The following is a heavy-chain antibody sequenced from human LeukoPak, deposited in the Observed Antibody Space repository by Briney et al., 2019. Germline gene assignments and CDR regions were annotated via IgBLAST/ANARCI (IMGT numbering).Heavy chain of an antibody. D-gene: IGHD5-18*01. Sequence: GGSLRLSCAASGFTFSSYAMHWVRQAPGKGLEWVAVISYDGSNEYYADSVKGRFTISRDNSKNTLYLQMNSLRAEDTAVYYCARDPYGLYSYGLLDYWGQGTLVTVSS. V-gene: IGHV3-30-3*01. CDR1: GFTFSSYA. J-gene: IGHJ4*02. CDR3: ARDPYGLYSYGLLDY. CDR2: ISYDGSNE.